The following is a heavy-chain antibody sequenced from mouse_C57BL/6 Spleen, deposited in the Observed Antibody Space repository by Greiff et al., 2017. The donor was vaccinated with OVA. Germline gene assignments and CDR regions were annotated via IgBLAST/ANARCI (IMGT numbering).Heavy chain of an antibody. CDR1: GFTFSSYA. V-gene: IGHV5-4*01. CDR2: ISDGGSYT. Sequence: LVESGGGLVKPGGSLKLSCAASGFTFSSYAMSWVRQTPEKRLEWVATISDGGSYTYYPDNVKGRFTISRDNAKNNLYLQMSHLKSEDTAMYYCAREAWYFDVWGTGTTVTVSS. J-gene: IGHJ1*03. CDR3: AREAWYFDV.